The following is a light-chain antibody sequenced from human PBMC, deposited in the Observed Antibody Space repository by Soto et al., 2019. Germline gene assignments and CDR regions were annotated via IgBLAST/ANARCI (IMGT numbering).Light chain of an antibody. V-gene: IGKV3-20*01. CDR2: GAS. CDR1: QSVSSSF. Sequence: EIVLTQSPGTLSLSPGERATLSCRASQSVSSSFLAWYQQAPGQAPRLLIYGASSRAPGIPDRFSGSVSGTDFTLTISRLEPEDFAVYYCQQYGSSPPLTFGGGTNVEIK. CDR3: QQYGSSPPLT. J-gene: IGKJ4*01.